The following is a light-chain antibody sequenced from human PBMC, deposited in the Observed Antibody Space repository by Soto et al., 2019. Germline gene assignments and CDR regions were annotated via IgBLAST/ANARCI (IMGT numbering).Light chain of an antibody. V-gene: IGLV2-14*01. CDR3: VSYATSTTLYV. Sequence: ALTQPASVSGSPGQSITISCTATSSDVGSFNYVSWYKHHPGKAPKLMIYEVTSRPSGVSNRFSGSKSGNTASLTISGLQAEDEADYYCVSYATSTTLYVFGSGTKVTVL. J-gene: IGLJ1*01. CDR1: SSDVGSFNY. CDR2: EVT.